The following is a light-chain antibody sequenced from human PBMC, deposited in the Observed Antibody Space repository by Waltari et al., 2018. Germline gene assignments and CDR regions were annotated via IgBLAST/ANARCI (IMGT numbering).Light chain of an antibody. CDR2: KAS. Sequence: DVQMTQSPSTLSASVGDRVTITCRASQTISNWLAWYQQKPGKAPTLLIYKASSIQGGVPSRFSGSGSGAEFTLTIMSLQPDDFATYYCHQYNAYPWTFGQGTKVEIK. J-gene: IGKJ1*01. CDR3: HQYNAYPWT. CDR1: QTISNW. V-gene: IGKV1-5*03.